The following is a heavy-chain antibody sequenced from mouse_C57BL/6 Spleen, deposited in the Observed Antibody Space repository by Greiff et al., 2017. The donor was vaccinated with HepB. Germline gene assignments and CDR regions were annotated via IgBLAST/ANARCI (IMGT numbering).Heavy chain of an antibody. J-gene: IGHJ4*01. CDR1: GFTFSDYG. CDR2: ISSGSSTI. D-gene: IGHD1-1*01. Sequence: EVQLQQSGGGLVKPGGSLKLSCAASGFTFSDYGMHWVRQAPEKGLEWVAYISSGSSTIYYADTVKGRFTISRDNAKNTLFLQMTSLRSEDTAMYYCARSPYYGSSYRYAMDYWGQGTSVTVSS. V-gene: IGHV5-17*01. CDR3: ARSPYYGSSYRYAMDY.